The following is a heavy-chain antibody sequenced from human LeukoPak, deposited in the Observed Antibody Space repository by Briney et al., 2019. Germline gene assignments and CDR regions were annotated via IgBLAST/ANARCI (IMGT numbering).Heavy chain of an antibody. CDR3: ARGNCSSTSCYGSFDY. CDR2: IIPIFGTA. D-gene: IGHD2-2*01. J-gene: IGHJ4*02. V-gene: IGHV1-69*13. CDR1: GGTFSSYA. Sequence: SVNVSCKASGGTFSSYAISWVRQAPGQGLEWMGGIIPIFGTANYAQKFQGRVTITADESTSTAYMELSSLRSEDTAVYYCARGNCSSTSCYGSFDYWGQGTLATVSS.